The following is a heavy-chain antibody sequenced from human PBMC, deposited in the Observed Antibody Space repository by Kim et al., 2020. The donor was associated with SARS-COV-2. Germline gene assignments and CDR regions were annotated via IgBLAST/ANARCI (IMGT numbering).Heavy chain of an antibody. CDR1: GYTFTSYG. CDR3: AKDPPSIAVARYYYYYYGMDV. CDR2: ISAYNGNT. Sequence: ASVKVSCKASGYTFTSYGISWVRQAPGQGLEWMGWISAYNGNTNYAQKLQGRVTMTTDTSTSTAYMELRSLRSDDTAVYYCAKDPPSIAVARYYYYYYGMDVWGQGTTVTVSS. D-gene: IGHD6-19*01. J-gene: IGHJ6*02. V-gene: IGHV1-18*01.